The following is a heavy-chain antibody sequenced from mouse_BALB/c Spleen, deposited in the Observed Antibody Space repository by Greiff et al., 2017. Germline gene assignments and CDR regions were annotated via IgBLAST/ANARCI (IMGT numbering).Heavy chain of an antibody. J-gene: IGHJ4*01. CDR1: GYTFTSYW. V-gene: IGHV1-5*01. CDR2: IYPGNSDT. D-gene: IGHD1-1*01. Sequence: EVQLQESGTVLARPGASVKMSCKASGYTFTSYWMHWVKQRPGQGLEWIGAIYPGNSDTSYNQKFKGKAKLTAVTSTSTAYMELSSLTNEDSAVYYCTTFLLLRLEVYAMDYWGQGTTVTVSS. CDR3: TTFLLLRLEVYAMDY.